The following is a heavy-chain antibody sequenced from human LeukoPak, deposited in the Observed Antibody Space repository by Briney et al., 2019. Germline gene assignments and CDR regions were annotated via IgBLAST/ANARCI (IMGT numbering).Heavy chain of an antibody. V-gene: IGHV1-2*02. CDR2: INPKSGGT. CDR1: GYTFIDYY. J-gene: IGHJ4*02. Sequence: ASVKVSCKASGYTFIDYYVHWVRQAPGQGLEWMGWINPKSGGTKYAQKFQGRVTMTRDTSITTAYMELSRLRSDDRAVYYCARDRCSSNSCYGMFDNWGQGTLVTVSS. CDR3: ARDRCSSNSCYGMFDN. D-gene: IGHD2-2*01.